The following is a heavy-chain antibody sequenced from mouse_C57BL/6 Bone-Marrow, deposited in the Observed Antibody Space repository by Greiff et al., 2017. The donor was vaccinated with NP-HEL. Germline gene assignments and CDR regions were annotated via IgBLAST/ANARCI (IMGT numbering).Heavy chain of an antibody. CDR2: INPNNGGT. Sequence: EVKLQQSGPELVKPGASVKMSCKASGYTFTDYNMHWVKQSHGKSLEWIGYINPNNGGTSYNQKFKGKATLTVNKSSSTAYMELRSLTSEDSAVYYCASRLLSAWFADWGQGTLVTVSA. CDR3: ASRLLSAWFAD. CDR1: GYTFTDYN. J-gene: IGHJ3*01. D-gene: IGHD2-3*01. V-gene: IGHV1-22*01.